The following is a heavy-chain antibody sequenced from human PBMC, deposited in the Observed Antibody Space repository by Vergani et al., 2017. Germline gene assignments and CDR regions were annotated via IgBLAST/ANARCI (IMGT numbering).Heavy chain of an antibody. D-gene: IGHD3-10*01. V-gene: IGHV3-33*01. CDR3: ARAVKYGSGSYYVQLGGSTFDY. J-gene: IGHJ4*02. CDR2: IWYDGSNK. Sequence: QVQLVESGGGVVQPGRSLRLSCAASGFTFSSYGMHWVRQAPGKGLEWVAVIWYDGSNKYYADSVKGRFTISRDNSKNTLYLQMNSLRAEDTAVYYCARAVKYGSGSYYVQLGGSTFDYWGQGTLVTVSS. CDR1: GFTFSSYG.